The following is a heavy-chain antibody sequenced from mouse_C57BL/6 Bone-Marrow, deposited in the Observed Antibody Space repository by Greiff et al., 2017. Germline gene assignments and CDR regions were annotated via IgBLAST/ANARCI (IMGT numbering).Heavy chain of an antibody. D-gene: IGHD1-1*01. CDR2: IYPRSGNT. V-gene: IGHV1-81*01. J-gene: IGHJ4*01. Sequence: VQLQQSGAELARPGASVKLSCKASGYTFTSYGISWVKQRTGQGLEWIGEIYPRSGNTYYNEKFKGKATLTADQSSSTAYMELRSLTSEDSAVDFCARRDYGSSMDYWGQGTSVTVSS. CDR1: GYTFTSYG. CDR3: ARRDYGSSMDY.